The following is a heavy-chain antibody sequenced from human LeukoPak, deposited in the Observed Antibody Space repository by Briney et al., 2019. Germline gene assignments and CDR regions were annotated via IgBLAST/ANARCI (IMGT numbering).Heavy chain of an antibody. J-gene: IGHJ1*01. D-gene: IGHD1-1*01. CDR2: IDPTSGDT. Sequence: ASVKVSCKASGYIFTNYYLYWVRQAPGQGLEWMGWIDPTSGDTNSAQKFQGRVTMTRDTALSTAYLNLNDLTSDDTGIYFCAKSPYTGNSYFNLWGQGTLITVSS. CDR1: GYIFTNYY. CDR3: AKSPYTGNSYFNL. V-gene: IGHV1-2*02.